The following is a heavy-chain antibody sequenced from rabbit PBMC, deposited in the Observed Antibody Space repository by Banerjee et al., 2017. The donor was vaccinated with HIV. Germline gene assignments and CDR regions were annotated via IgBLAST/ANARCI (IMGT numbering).Heavy chain of an antibody. D-gene: IGHD4-1*01. Sequence: QEQLVESGGDLVKPGASLTLTCTASGIDFSSSYWICWVRQAPGKGLEWIGCIYTISGDTVYATWAKGRFTISKTSSTTVTLQMTSLTAADTATYFCARRGSDWGDDLWGPGTLVTVS. CDR2: IYTISGDT. V-gene: IGHV1S45*01. J-gene: IGHJ4*01. CDR1: GIDFSSSYW. CDR3: ARRGSDWGDDL.